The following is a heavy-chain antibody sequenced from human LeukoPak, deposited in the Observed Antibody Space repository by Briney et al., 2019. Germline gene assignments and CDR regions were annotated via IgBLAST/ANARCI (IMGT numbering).Heavy chain of an antibody. J-gene: IGHJ4*02. CDR1: GFTFSSYG. V-gene: IGHV3-30*18. Sequence: GGSLRLSCAASGFTFSSYGMHWVRQAPGKGLEWVAVISYDGSNKYYVDSVKGRFTISRDNSKNTLYLQMNSLRAEDTAVYYCAKGLLLWFGELMVDYWGQGTLVTVSS. D-gene: IGHD3-10*01. CDR2: ISYDGSNK. CDR3: AKGLLLWFGELMVDY.